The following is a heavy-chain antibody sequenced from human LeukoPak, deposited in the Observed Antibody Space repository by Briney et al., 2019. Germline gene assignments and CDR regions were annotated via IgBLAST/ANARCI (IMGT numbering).Heavy chain of an antibody. D-gene: IGHD2-21*02. CDR1: GGSFSGYY. CDR3: ASVNIVVVTPDAFDI. J-gene: IGHJ3*02. V-gene: IGHV4-34*01. Sequence: PSETLSLTCAVYGGSFSGYYWSWIRQPPGKGLEWIGEINHSGSTNYNPSLKSRVTISVDTSKNQFSLKLSSVTAADTAVYYCASVNIVVVTPDAFDIWGQGTMVTVSS. CDR2: INHSGST.